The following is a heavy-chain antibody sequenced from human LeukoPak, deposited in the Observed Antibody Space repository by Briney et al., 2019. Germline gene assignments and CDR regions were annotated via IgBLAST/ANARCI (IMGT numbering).Heavy chain of an antibody. CDR1: GFTFGDYA. CDR2: IRSKAYGGTT. J-gene: IGHJ4*02. Sequence: GGSLRLSCTASGFTFGDYAMSWFRQAPGKGLEWVGFIRSKAYGGTTEYAASVKGRFTISRDDSKSIAYLQMNSLKTEDTAVYYCTRARGYSGYDSYYWGQGTLVTVSS. V-gene: IGHV3-49*03. D-gene: IGHD5-12*01. CDR3: TRARGYSGYDSYY.